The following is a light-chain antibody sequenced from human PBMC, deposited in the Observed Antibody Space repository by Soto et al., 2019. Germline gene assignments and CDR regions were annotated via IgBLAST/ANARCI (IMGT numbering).Light chain of an antibody. CDR1: QSISIW. J-gene: IGKJ1*01. CDR3: QQYNDNWT. CDR2: KAS. Sequence: IQMTQSPSTLSASVGDRVTITCRASQSISIWLAWYQQKPGQAPKLLIYKASTLQSGVPSRFGGSGSGTEFTLAISSLQPDDSATYYCQQYNDNWTFGQGTKV. V-gene: IGKV1-5*03.